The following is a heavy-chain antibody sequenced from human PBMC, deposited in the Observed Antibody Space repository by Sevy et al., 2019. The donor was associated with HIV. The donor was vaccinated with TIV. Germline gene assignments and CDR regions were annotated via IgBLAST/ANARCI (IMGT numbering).Heavy chain of an antibody. CDR2: ISSSSSTI. CDR3: ARDIYCSGGSCYPGVYYYYGMDV. CDR1: GFTFSSYS. V-gene: IGHV3-48*01. Sequence: GGSLRLSCAASGFTFSSYSMNWVRQAPGKGLEWVSYISSSSSTIYYADSVKGRFTISRDNAKNPLYLQMNSLRAEDTAVYYCARDIYCSGGSCYPGVYYYYGMDVWGQGTTVTVSS. J-gene: IGHJ6*02. D-gene: IGHD2-15*01.